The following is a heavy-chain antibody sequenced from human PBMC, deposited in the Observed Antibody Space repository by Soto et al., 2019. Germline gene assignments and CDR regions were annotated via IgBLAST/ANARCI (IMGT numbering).Heavy chain of an antibody. Sequence: QVQLQESGPGLVKPSQTLSLTCTVSGGSISSGDYYWSWIRQPPGKGLEWIGYIYYSGSTYYNPSLKSRVTISVDTSMNQFSLMLSSVTAADTAVFYCARATGGELLCLPGTITGGAFDIWGQGTMVTVSS. CDR3: ARATGGELLCLPGTITGGAFDI. V-gene: IGHV4-30-4*01. CDR2: IYYSGST. CDR1: GGSISSGDYY. D-gene: IGHD1-1*01. J-gene: IGHJ3*02.